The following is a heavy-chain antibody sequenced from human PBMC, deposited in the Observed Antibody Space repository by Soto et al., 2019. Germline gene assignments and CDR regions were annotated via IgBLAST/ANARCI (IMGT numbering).Heavy chain of an antibody. Sequence: QVQLQQWGTGLLKPAETLSLTCAVYVGAFSGYSWTWIRQSPGKGLECIGEINDSGTTNYNPSLKSRVTLSVDLTKKHVFLNLRSVTAADTAVYYCASGNFCGWYFDLWGRGTLVTVSS. J-gene: IGHJ2*01. CDR2: INDSGTT. CDR3: ASGNFCGWYFDL. CDR1: VGAFSGYS. V-gene: IGHV4-34*01.